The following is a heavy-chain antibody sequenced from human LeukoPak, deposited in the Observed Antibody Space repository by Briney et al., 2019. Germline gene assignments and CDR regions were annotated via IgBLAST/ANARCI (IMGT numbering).Heavy chain of an antibody. D-gene: IGHD1-26*01. CDR2: FDPEDGET. CDR1: GYTLTELS. J-gene: IGHJ5*02. V-gene: IGHV1-24*01. Sequence: ASVKVSCKVSGYTLTELSMHWVRQAPGKGLEWMGGFDPEDGETIYAQKFQGRVTMTEDTSTDTAYMELSSLRSEDTAVYYCATSLWEQKRFDPWGQGTLVTVSS. CDR3: ATSLWEQKRFDP.